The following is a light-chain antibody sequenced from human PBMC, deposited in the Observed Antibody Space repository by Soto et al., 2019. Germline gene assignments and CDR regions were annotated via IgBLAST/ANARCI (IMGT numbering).Light chain of an antibody. Sequence: EIVLTQSPGTLSLSPGERATLSCRASQSVSSSYLAWYQQKPGQAPRLLIYETSSRATGIPDRLSGSGSQTDFTLTIRRLEPEDFAVYYCQQYGSSGTFGQGTKVDIK. J-gene: IGKJ1*01. CDR3: QQYGSSGT. V-gene: IGKV3-20*01. CDR1: QSVSSSY. CDR2: ETS.